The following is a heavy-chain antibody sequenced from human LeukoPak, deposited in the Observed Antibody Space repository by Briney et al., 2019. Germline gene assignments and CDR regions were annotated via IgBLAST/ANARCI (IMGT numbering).Heavy chain of an antibody. CDR3: AKSQDGGRLFHFDY. J-gene: IGHJ4*02. D-gene: IGHD1-26*01. V-gene: IGHV3-23*01. CDR1: GFTFSSYA. CDR2: ISGSGGST. Sequence: GGSLRLSCAASGFTFSSYAMSWVRQAPGKGLEWVSVISGSGGSTDSADSVKGRFTISRDNSKNTLYLQMNSLRAEDTAVYFCAKSQDGGRLFHFDYWGQGTLVTVSS.